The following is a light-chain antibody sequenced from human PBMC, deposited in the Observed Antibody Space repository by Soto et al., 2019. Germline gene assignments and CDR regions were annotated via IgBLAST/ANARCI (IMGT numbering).Light chain of an antibody. CDR3: QQYGSSPPKT. J-gene: IGKJ1*01. Sequence: MVLTPSPGTLSFSPGERATLSLRSSQSVSSSYLAWYQQKPGQAPRLLIYGASSRATGIPDRFSGSGSGTDFTLTISRLEPEDFAVYYCQQYGSSPPKTFGQGTKVDIK. CDR1: QSVSSSY. CDR2: GAS. V-gene: IGKV3-20*01.